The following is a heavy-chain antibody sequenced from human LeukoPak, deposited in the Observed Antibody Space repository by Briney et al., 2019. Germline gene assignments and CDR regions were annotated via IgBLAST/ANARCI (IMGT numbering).Heavy chain of an antibody. D-gene: IGHD5-18*01. CDR1: GFTFSSYA. CDR2: ISGSGGST. CDR3: AKLPRGYSYGPQY. J-gene: IGHJ4*02. V-gene: IGHV3-23*01. Sequence: GASLRLSCAASGFTFSSYAMSWVRQAPGKGLELVSAISGSGGSTYYADSVKGRFTISRDNSKNTLYLQMNSLRAEDTAVYYCAKLPRGYSYGPQYWGQGTLVTVSS.